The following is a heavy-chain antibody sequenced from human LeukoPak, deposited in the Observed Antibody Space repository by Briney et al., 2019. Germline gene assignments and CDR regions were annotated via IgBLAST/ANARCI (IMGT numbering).Heavy chain of an antibody. J-gene: IGHJ4*02. V-gene: IGHV5-51*01. CDR2: IYPRDSDT. CDR3: ARQAVRNLVEPFDY. Sequence: GESLKISCKGSGYSFTSYWIGWVRQMPGKGLEWVGIIYPRDSDTRYSPSFQGQVTISADKSISTAYLQWSSLKASDTAMYYCARQAVRNLVEPFDYWGQGTLVTVSS. CDR1: GYSFTSYW. D-gene: IGHD2-15*01.